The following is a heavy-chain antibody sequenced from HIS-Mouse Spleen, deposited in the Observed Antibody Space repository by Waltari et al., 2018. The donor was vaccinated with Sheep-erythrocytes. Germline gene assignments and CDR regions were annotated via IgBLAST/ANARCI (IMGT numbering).Heavy chain of an antibody. J-gene: IGHJ4*02. Sequence: QLQLQESGPGLVKPSETLSLTCTVSGGPLSSSTYYWGWIRQPPGKGLEWIGSIYYSGSTYYNPSLKSRVTISVDTSKNQFSLKLSSVTAADTAVYYCARLYYYDSSGYCFDYWGQGTLVTVSS. D-gene: IGHD3-22*01. V-gene: IGHV4-39*01. CDR2: IYYSGST. CDR3: ARLYYYDSSGYCFDY. CDR1: GGPLSSSTYY.